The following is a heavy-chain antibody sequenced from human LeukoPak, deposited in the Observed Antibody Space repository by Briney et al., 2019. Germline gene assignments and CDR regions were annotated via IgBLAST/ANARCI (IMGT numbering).Heavy chain of an antibody. J-gene: IGHJ4*02. CDR1: GGSFSSGTYY. V-gene: IGHV4-61*02. CDR2: ISTSGST. Sequence: PSETLSLTCAVYGGSFSSGTYYWRWIRQPAGKGLEWIGRISTSGSTDYNPPLKSRVTISVDMSKNQFSLKLSSVTAADTAVYYCAMGGGLGIVDYWGQGTLVTVSS. CDR3: AMGGGLGIVDY. D-gene: IGHD7-27*01.